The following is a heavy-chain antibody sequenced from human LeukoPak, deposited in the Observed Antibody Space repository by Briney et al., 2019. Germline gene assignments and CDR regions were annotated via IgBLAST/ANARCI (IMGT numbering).Heavy chain of an antibody. CDR3: ARGTFYYGSGSYYTSHFDY. J-gene: IGHJ4*02. V-gene: IGHV1-69*05. CDR2: IIPIFRSA. CDR1: GGTFSIYA. Sequence: EASVTVSFTASGGTFSIYAISWVRQAPAQGLEWVGGIIPIFRSANYAQKFQGRVTITTDESTSTAYMELSSLRSEDTAVYYCARGTFYYGSGSYYTSHFDYWGQGTLVTVSS. D-gene: IGHD3-10*01.